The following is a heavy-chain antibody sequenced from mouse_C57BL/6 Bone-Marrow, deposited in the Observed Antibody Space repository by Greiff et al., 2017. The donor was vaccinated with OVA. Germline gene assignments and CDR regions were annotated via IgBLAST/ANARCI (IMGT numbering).Heavy chain of an antibody. CDR2: ISSGGSYT. Sequence: EVQLVESGGDLVKPGGSLKLSCAASGFTFSSYGMSWVRQTPDKRLEWVATISSGGSYTYYPDSVKGRFTISRDNAKNTLYLQMSSLKSEDTAMYYCARDDYARWFAYWGQGTLVTVSA. J-gene: IGHJ3*01. CDR1: GFTFSSYG. CDR3: ARDDYARWFAY. D-gene: IGHD2-4*01. V-gene: IGHV5-6*01.